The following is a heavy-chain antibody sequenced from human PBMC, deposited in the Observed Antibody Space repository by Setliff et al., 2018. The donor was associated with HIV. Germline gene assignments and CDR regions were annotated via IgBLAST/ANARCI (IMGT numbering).Heavy chain of an antibody. J-gene: IGHJ4*02. V-gene: IGHV4-39*07. CDR2: IYHSGRT. CDR1: GGSISSNSYY. D-gene: IGHD3-3*01. CDR3: ARDPRPKFWSGNSPFDY. Sequence: SETLSLTCTVSGGSISSNSYYWGWIRQPPGKGLEWIGSIYHSGRTYYNPSLKSRVTISVDTSKNQFSLKLTSVTAADTAVYYCARDPRPKFWSGNSPFDYWGQGTLVTVSS.